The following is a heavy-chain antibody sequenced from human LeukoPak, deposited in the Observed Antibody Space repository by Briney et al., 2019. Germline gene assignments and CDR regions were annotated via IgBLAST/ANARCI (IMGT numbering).Heavy chain of an antibody. CDR1: GGSISSSGYY. CDR3: ATHFEYYDILTGYPYFDY. V-gene: IGHV4-39*01. J-gene: IGHJ4*02. D-gene: IGHD3-9*01. Sequence: SETLSLTCTVSGGSISSSGYYWGWIRQPPGKGLEWIGSIYYSGSTYYNPSLKSRVTISVDTSKNQFSLKLSSVTAADTAVYYCATHFEYYDILTGYPYFDYWGQGTLVTVSS. CDR2: IYYSGST.